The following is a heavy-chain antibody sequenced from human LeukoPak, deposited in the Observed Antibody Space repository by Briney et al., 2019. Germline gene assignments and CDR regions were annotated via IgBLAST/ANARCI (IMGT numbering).Heavy chain of an antibody. D-gene: IGHD2-2*01. CDR1: GYTFTSYG. CDR3: ARPRGVVVPAALFDY. Sequence: ASVKVSCKASGYTFTSYGISWERQAPGQGLEWMGWISAYDGNTNYAQKLQGRVTMTTDTSTSTAYMELRSLRSDDTAVYYCARPRGVVVPAALFDYWGQGTLVTVSS. V-gene: IGHV1-18*01. CDR2: ISAYDGNT. J-gene: IGHJ4*02.